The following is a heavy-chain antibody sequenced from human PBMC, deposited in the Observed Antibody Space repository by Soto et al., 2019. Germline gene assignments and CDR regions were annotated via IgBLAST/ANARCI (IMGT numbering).Heavy chain of an antibody. CDR2: IYYSGST. Sequence: PSETLSLTCTVSGGSISSYYWSWIRQPPGKGLEWIGYIYYSGSTNYNPSLKSRVTISVDTSTNQFSLKLSSVTAADTAVYYCARGQEQNYYDSSGYYHDYWGQGTLVTVSS. V-gene: IGHV4-59*01. J-gene: IGHJ4*02. CDR1: GGSISSYY. D-gene: IGHD3-22*01. CDR3: ARGQEQNYYDSSGYYHDY.